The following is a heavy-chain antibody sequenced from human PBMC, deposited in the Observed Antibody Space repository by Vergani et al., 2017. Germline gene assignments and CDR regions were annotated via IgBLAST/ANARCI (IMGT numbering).Heavy chain of an antibody. Sequence: EVQLVESGGGLVKPGGSLRLSCAASGFTFSSYSMNWVRQAPGKGLEGVSSISSCSSYIYSADSVKGRFAISRDNAKNSLYLQMNSLRAEDTAVYYCARDSPSGPRGYWGQGTLVTVAS. J-gene: IGHJ4*02. CDR2: ISSCSSYI. V-gene: IGHV3-21*01. CDR3: ARDSPSGPRGY. CDR1: GFTFSSYS. D-gene: IGHD1-14*01.